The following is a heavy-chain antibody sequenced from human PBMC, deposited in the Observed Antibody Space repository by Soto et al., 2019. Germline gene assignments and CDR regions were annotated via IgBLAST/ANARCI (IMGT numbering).Heavy chain of an antibody. CDR2: IYYSGST. J-gene: IGHJ6*02. CDR3: ARASFYGSGSYYYYYYGMDV. CDR1: GGSISSGGYY. V-gene: IGHV4-31*03. D-gene: IGHD3-10*01. Sequence: TLSLTCTVSGGSISSGGYYWSWIRQHPGKGRGWIGYIYYSGSTYYNPSLKSRVTVSVDTSKNQFSLKLSSVTAADTAVYYCARASFYGSGSYYYYYYGMDVWGQGTTVTVSS.